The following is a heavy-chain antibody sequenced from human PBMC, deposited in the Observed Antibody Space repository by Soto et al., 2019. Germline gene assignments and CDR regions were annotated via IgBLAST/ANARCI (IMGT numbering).Heavy chain of an antibody. J-gene: IGHJ4*02. CDR1: GFTFSDYW. D-gene: IGHD3-10*01. CDR3: ASRGSAGIPFAS. CDR2: INQDGSGN. V-gene: IGHV3-7*03. Sequence: EVQLVESGGGLVQPGGSLRLSCAVSGFTFSDYWMSWVRQAPGKGLEWVGNINQDGSGNYYVDSVKGRFTISRDNAKNSRYLHMNNLSAEDSAVYYFASRGSAGIPFASWGQGTLVTVSS.